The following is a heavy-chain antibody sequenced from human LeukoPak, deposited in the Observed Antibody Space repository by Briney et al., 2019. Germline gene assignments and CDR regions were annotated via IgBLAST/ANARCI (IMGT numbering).Heavy chain of an antibody. D-gene: IGHD2-2*01. CDR1: GFTFSSYS. J-gene: IGHJ4*02. V-gene: IGHV3-21*01. CDR2: ISSSSSYI. CDR3: ARSAYCSSTSCYPYYFDY. Sequence: GGSLRLSCAASGFTFSSYSMNWVRQAPGKGLEWVSSISSSSSYIYYADSVKGRFTISRDNAKNSLYLRMNSLRAEDTAVYYCARSAYCSSTSCYPYYFDYWGQGTLVTVSS.